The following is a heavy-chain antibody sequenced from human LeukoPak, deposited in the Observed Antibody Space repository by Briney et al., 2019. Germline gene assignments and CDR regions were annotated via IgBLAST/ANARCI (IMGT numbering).Heavy chain of an antibody. CDR3: ATVIVYSSSWYRLGNWFDP. CDR1: GYTLTELS. V-gene: IGHV1-24*01. J-gene: IGHJ5*02. CDR2: FDPEDGET. Sequence: ASVKVSCKVSGYTLTELSMHWVRQAPGKGLEWMGSFDPEDGETIYAQKFQGRVTMTEDTSTDTAYMELSSLRSEDTAVYYCATVIVYSSSWYRLGNWFDPWGQGTLVTVSS. D-gene: IGHD6-13*01.